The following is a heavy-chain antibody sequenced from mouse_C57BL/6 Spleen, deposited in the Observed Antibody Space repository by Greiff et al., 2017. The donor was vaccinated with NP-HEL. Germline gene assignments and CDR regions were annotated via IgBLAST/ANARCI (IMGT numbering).Heavy chain of an antibody. Sequence: EVKLVESGGGLVKPGGSLKLSCAASGFTFSSYTMSWVRQTPEKRLEWVATISGGGGNTYYPDSVKGRFTISRDNAKNTLYLQMSSLRSEDTALYYCARQYYGTYYYAMDYWGQGTSVTVSS. D-gene: IGHD2-1*01. J-gene: IGHJ4*01. CDR3: ARQYYGTYYYAMDY. CDR1: GFTFSSYT. CDR2: ISGGGGNT. V-gene: IGHV5-9*01.